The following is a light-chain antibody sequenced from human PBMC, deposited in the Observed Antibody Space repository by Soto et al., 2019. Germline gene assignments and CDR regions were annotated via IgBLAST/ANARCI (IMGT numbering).Light chain of an antibody. Sequence: DIQMTQSPSFLSASVGDRVTLTCRASQSISGWLAWYQVKPGQAPKLLIYGASSLGSGVPSRFSGSGSGTEFTLTISSLQPEDFATYYCQQYDPYSYTFGQGTKLEIK. CDR1: QSISGW. CDR3: QQYDPYSYT. J-gene: IGKJ2*01. V-gene: IGKV1-5*01. CDR2: GAS.